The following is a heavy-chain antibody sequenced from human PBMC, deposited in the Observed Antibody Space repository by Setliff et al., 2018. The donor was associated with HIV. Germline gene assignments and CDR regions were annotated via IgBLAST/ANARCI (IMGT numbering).Heavy chain of an antibody. CDR3: ARDCRVGWVFTYGMDV. CDR1: GGSISTSNW. V-gene: IGHV4-28*03. D-gene: IGHD6-13*01. J-gene: IGHJ6*02. CDR2: IYYSGST. Sequence: PSETLSLTCTVSGGSISTSNWWGWIRQTPGKGLEWIGYIYYSGSTNYNPSLKSRVTTPVDTPKNQFYLKLNSVTAADTAVHYCARDCRVGWVFTYGMDVWGQGTLVTVSS.